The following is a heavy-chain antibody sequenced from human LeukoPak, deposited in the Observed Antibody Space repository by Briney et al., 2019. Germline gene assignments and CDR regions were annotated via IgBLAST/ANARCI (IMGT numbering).Heavy chain of an antibody. J-gene: IGHJ4*02. CDR1: GGSISSGSYY. CDR3: ARAYSPTDYFDY. V-gene: IGHV4-61*02. D-gene: IGHD6-13*01. Sequence: SQTLSLTCTVSGGSISSGSYYWSWIRQPAGKGLEWIGRIYTSGSTNYNPSLKSRVTISVDTSKNQFSLKLSSVTAADTAVYYCARAYSPTDYFDYWGQGTLVTVSS. CDR2: IYTSGST.